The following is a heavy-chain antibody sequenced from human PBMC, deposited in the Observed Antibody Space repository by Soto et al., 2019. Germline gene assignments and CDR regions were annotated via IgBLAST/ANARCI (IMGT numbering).Heavy chain of an antibody. Sequence: PGGSLRLSCAASGFTFSSYAMSWVRQAPGKGLEWVSAISGSGGSTYYADSVKGRFTISRDNSKNTLYLQMNSLRAEDTAVYYCAKDRPSYYYDSSGYYEGYFDYWGQGTLVTVSS. CDR1: GFTFSSYA. CDR3: AKDRPSYYYDSSGYYEGYFDY. CDR2: ISGSGGST. D-gene: IGHD3-22*01. J-gene: IGHJ4*02. V-gene: IGHV3-23*01.